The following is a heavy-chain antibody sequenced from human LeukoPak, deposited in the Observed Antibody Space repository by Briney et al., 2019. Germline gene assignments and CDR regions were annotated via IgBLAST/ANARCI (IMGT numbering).Heavy chain of an antibody. V-gene: IGHV5-51*01. CDR3: ARQYYAYYDSSGYYIDS. CDR2: IYPGDSAT. D-gene: IGHD3-22*01. J-gene: IGHJ4*02. CDR1: GYSFTSYW. Sequence: GESLKISCKGSGYSFTSYWIGWVRQMPGKGLEWMGIIYPGDSATRYSPFFQGQVTISADKSISTAYLQWSSLKASDTAMYYCARQYYAYYDSSGYYIDSWGQGTLVTVSS.